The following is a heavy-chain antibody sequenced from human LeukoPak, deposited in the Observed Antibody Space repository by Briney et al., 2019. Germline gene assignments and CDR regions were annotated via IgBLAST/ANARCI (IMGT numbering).Heavy chain of an antibody. CDR1: GYTFTGYY. J-gene: IGHJ6*03. CDR3: ARGIAAADQAYYYYYYMDV. Sequence: GASVKVSCKASGYTFTGYYMHWVRQAPGQGLEWMGWINPNSGGTNYAQKFQGRVTMTRDTSISTAYMELSRLRSDDTAVYYCARGIAAADQAYYYYYYMDVWGKGTTVTISS. V-gene: IGHV1-2*02. CDR2: INPNSGGT. D-gene: IGHD6-13*01.